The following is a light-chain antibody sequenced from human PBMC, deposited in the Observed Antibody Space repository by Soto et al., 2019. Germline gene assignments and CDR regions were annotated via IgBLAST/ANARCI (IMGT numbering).Light chain of an antibody. J-gene: IGKJ3*01. V-gene: IGKV3-20*01. Sequence: EIVLTQSPGTLSLSPGERATLSCRASQSVSSCYLAWYQQKPGQAPRLLIYGASSRATGIPDRFSGSGSGTDFTVTISRLEPEDFAVYYCQQYGSSPLTFGPGTKVDI. CDR2: GAS. CDR1: QSVSSCY. CDR3: QQYGSSPLT.